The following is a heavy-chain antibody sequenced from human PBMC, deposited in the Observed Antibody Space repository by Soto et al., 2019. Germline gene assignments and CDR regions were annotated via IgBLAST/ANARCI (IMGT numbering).Heavy chain of an antibody. V-gene: IGHV1-18*01. D-gene: IGHD2-21*02. J-gene: IGHJ5*02. CDR1: GYTFTSYG. CDR3: ARDKAPFAVTAHNWFDP. CDR2: ISAYNGNT. Sequence: ASVKVSCKASGYTFTSYGISWVRQAPGQGLEWMGWISAYNGNTNYAQKLQGRVTMTTDTSTSTAYMELRSLRSDDTAVYYCARDKAPFAVTAHNWFDPWGQGTLVTVSS.